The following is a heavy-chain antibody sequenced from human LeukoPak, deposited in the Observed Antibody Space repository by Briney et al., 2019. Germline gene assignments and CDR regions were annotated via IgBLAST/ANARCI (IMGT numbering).Heavy chain of an antibody. V-gene: IGHV3-11*01. J-gene: IGHJ4*02. CDR2: INVNGGAM. CDR3: ARGPRILAAGSYYFDY. D-gene: IGHD6-13*01. Sequence: PGGSLRLSCAASGFSFKDYYFSWTRQAPGKGLAWVSFINVNGGAMYYADFVKGRFTISRDNAKSSLYLEMNSLRVEDTAVYYHARGPRILAAGSYYFDYWGQGSLVTVSS. CDR1: GFSFKDYY.